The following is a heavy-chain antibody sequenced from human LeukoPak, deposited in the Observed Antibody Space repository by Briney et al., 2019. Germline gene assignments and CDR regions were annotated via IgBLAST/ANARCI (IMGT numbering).Heavy chain of an antibody. CDR3: AKPMACSSTSCYRFDN. V-gene: IGHV3-23*01. CDR2: ASGSGGNT. D-gene: IGHD2-2*01. Sequence: PGGSLRLSCAASGFTFSSYAMSWVRQAPGKGLEWVSAASGSGGNTYYADSVKGRFTISRDNSKNTLYLQMNSLRAEDTAVYYCAKPMACSSTSCYRFDNWGQGTLVTVSS. J-gene: IGHJ4*02. CDR1: GFTFSSYA.